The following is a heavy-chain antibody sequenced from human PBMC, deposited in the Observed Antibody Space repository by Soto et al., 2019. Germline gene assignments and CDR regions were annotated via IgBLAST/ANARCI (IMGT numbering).Heavy chain of an antibody. J-gene: IGHJ6*02. V-gene: IGHV1-69*01. CDR3: ARYLPNYDILTGYYGMDV. CDR1: GGTFSSYA. CDR2: IIPIFGTA. D-gene: IGHD3-9*01. Sequence: QVQLVQSGAEVKKPGSSVKVSCKASGGTFSSYAISWVRQAPGQGLEWMGGIIPIFGTANYAQKFQGRVTITADESTSTAYMELSSLRSEDTAVYYCARYLPNYDILTGYYGMDVWGQGTTVTVSS.